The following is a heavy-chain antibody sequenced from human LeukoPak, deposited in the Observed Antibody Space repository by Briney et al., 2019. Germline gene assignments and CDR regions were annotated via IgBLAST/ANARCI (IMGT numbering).Heavy chain of an antibody. CDR1: GGSISSYY. J-gene: IGHJ4*02. CDR2: MYYRGNT. D-gene: IGHD6-13*01. CDR3: ATGVHGIAAAGDYYFDY. V-gene: IGHV4-59*01. Sequence: PSETLSLTCTVSGGSISSYYWSWIRQPPAKGLEWIGYMYYRGNTNYDPSLKSRVTISIDTPNNQFSLKLSSVTAADTAVYYCATGVHGIAAAGDYYFDYWGQGTLVTVSS.